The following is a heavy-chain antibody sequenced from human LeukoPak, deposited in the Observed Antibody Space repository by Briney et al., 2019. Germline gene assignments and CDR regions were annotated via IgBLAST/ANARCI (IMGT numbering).Heavy chain of an antibody. V-gene: IGHV4-4*07. J-gene: IGHJ4*02. Sequence: SETLSLTCTVSGGSISSYYWSWIRQPAGKGLEWIGRIYTSGSTNYNPSLKSRVTISVDTSKNQFSLKLSSVTAADMAVYYCARVLFDYDSSGYYYDYFDYWGQGTLVTVSS. CDR2: IYTSGST. CDR1: GGSISSYY. D-gene: IGHD3-22*01. CDR3: ARVLFDYDSSGYYYDYFDY.